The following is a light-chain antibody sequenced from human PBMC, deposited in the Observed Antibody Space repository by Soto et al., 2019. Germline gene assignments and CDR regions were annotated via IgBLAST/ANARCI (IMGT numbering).Light chain of an antibody. CDR2: NAS. CDR3: QQYVNSRWT. CDR1: QSVSNY. V-gene: IGKV3-11*01. Sequence: EIVLTHSPATLSLSPWERATLSSRASQSVSNYLAWYQQRPGQAPRLRIYNASKRAAGIPARFSGSGSGTDFTLTISRLEPEDFAVYYCQQYVNSRWTFGRGTKVDIK. J-gene: IGKJ1*01.